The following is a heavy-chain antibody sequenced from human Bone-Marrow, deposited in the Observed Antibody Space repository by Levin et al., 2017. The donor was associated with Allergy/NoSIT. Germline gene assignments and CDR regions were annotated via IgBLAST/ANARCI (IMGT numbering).Heavy chain of an antibody. Sequence: GGSLRLSCAASGFTFSFYAMHWVRQAPGKGLEWVAVISSDGTNKYYEDSLRGRVTVSRDNSKNTVYLQMNSLRPDDTSVYYCARDLGRGSPTWQLTWGQGTLVSVS. CDR1: GFTFSFYA. D-gene: IGHD3-16*01. J-gene: IGHJ4*02. CDR2: ISSDGTNK. CDR3: ARDLGRGSPTWQLT. V-gene: IGHV3-30-3*01.